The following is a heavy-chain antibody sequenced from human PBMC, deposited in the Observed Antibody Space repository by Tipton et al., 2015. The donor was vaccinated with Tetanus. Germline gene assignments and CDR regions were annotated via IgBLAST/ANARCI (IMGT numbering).Heavy chain of an antibody. Sequence: SLRLSCAASGFTFSGYWMSWVRQAPGKGLQWVANIKGDGSEKKYADSVKGRFTVSRDNARNSLYLQMNSLRAEDTAVYYCVSGSALDYWGQGTLITVSS. V-gene: IGHV3-7*01. CDR1: GFTFSGYW. D-gene: IGHD6-25*01. CDR2: IKGDGSEK. CDR3: VSGSALDY. J-gene: IGHJ4*02.